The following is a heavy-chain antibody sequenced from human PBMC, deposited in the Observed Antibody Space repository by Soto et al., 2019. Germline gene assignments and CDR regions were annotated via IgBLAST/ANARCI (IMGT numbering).Heavy chain of an antibody. J-gene: IGHJ5*02. CDR1: GFTFSSYD. D-gene: IGHD6-13*01. CDR3: AKTARLRYSSSRWFDP. CDR2: MSFDGSNE. Sequence: QVQLVESGGGVVQPGRSLRLSCAASGFTFSSYDMHWVRQAPGKGLEWVAVMSFDGSNEYYADSVKGRFTISRDNSKNXLYLQMSSLRTEDTAVYYCAKTARLRYSSSRWFDPWGQGTLVTVSS. V-gene: IGHV3-30*18.